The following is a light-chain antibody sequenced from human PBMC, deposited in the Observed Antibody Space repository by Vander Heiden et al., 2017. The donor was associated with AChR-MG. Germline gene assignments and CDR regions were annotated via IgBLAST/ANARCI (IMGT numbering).Light chain of an antibody. V-gene: IGKV3D-15*01. Sequence: EIVMTQSPATLSVSPGERATLSCRASQSVSSNLAWYQQKPGQAPRPLIYGASTRATGIPARFSDSGSGTEFTLTISSLQSEDFAVYYCQQYNNWPPVTFGQGTKLEIK. CDR1: QSVSSN. J-gene: IGKJ2*01. CDR2: GAS. CDR3: QQYNNWPPVT.